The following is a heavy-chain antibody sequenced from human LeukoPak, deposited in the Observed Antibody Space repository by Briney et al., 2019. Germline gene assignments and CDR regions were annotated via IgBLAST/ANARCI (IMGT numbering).Heavy chain of an antibody. D-gene: IGHD6-19*01. CDR1: GYTFTGYY. CDR2: ISAYNGNT. V-gene: IGHV1-18*04. Sequence: ASVKVSCKASGYTFTGYYMHWVRQAPGQGLEWMGWISAYNGNTNYAQKLQGRVTMTTDTSTSTAYMELRSLRSDDTAVYYCASQAVATNDWFDPWGQGTLVTVSS. CDR3: ASQAVATNDWFDP. J-gene: IGHJ5*02.